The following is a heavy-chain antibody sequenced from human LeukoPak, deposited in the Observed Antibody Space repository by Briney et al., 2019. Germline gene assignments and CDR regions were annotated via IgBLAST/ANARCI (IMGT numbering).Heavy chain of an antibody. CDR1: GFTFSSYG. Sequence: GGSLRLSCAASGFTFSSYGMSWVRQAPGKGLEWVSAISATGGTTYYADSVKGRFTISRDNSKNTLYLQMNSLRAEDTAIYYCAKNGDRGAYCSGGSCYPYYYYYIDVWGKGTTVTVSS. CDR2: ISATGGTT. CDR3: AKNGDRGAYCSGGSCYPYYYYYIDV. V-gene: IGHV3-23*01. D-gene: IGHD2-15*01. J-gene: IGHJ6*03.